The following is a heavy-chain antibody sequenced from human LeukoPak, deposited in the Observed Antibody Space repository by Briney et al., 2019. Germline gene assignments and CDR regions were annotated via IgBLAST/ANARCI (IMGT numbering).Heavy chain of an antibody. CDR2: ITSTSSTI. V-gene: IGHV3-48*01. CDR1: GFSVSSNY. D-gene: IGHD6-19*01. CDR3: ARSDVTYTSGWSY. J-gene: IGHJ4*02. Sequence: GGSLRLSCEASGFSVSSNYMSWVRQAPGKGLEWVSFITSTSSTIKYADSVKGRFTISRDNAKNSLHLQMNSLRAEDTAVYYCARSDVTYTSGWSYWGQGTLVTVSS.